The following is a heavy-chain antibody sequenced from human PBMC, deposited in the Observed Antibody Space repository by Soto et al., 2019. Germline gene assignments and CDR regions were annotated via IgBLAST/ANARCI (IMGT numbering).Heavy chain of an antibody. CDR2: ITYTGVST. V-gene: IGHV3-23*01. Sequence: GGSLRLSCAAAEFSFDDYAMSWVRQAPGKGLEWVSSITYTGVSTYYADSVKGRFTISRDNYRDTLFLQMNSLRAEDTAIYYCTRHEGGAAADRPLDYWGQGTLVTVSS. D-gene: IGHD6-13*01. CDR1: EFSFDDYA. CDR3: TRHEGGAAADRPLDY. J-gene: IGHJ4*02.